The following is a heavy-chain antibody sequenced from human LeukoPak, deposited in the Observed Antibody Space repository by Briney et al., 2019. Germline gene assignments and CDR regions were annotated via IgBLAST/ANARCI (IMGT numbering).Heavy chain of an antibody. CDR2: IYYSGST. D-gene: IGHD1-7*01. CDR1: GGSISSYY. CDR3: ARDNWNYGSSMDV. V-gene: IGHV4-59*01. J-gene: IGHJ6*02. Sequence: PSETLSLTCTVSGGSISSYYWSWNRQPPGKGLEWIGYIYYSGSTNYNPSLKSRVTISVDTSKNQFSLKLSSVTAADTAVYYCARDNWNYGSSMDVWGQGTTVTVSS.